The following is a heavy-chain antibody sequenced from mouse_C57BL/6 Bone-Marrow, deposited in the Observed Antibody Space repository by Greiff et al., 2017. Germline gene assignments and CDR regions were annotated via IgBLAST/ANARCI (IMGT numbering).Heavy chain of an antibody. V-gene: IGHV5-6*02. Sequence: DVKLVESGGDLVKPGGSLKLSCAASGFTFSSYGMSWVRQTPDKRLEWVATISSGGSYTYYPDSVKGRFTISRDNAKNTLYLQMSSLKSEDTAMYYCARLFYFDYWGQGTTLTVSS. CDR2: ISSGGSYT. CDR1: GFTFSSYG. J-gene: IGHJ2*01. CDR3: ARLFYFDY.